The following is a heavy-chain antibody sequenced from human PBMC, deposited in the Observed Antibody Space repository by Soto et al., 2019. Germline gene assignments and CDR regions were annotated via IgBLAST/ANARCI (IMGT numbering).Heavy chain of an antibody. D-gene: IGHD1-26*01. V-gene: IGHV3-74*01. CDR3: TRDSGGWGGY. Sequence: EVQLVESGGGLVQPGGSLRLSCAASGFTFSSYWMHWVRQVPGKGLVWVSRTNEDGSIINYADSVKGRFTISRDNAKNTLYLEMNSLRAEDTVVYYGTRDSGGWGGYWGQGTLVTVSS. CDR1: GFTFSSYW. J-gene: IGHJ4*02. CDR2: TNEDGSII.